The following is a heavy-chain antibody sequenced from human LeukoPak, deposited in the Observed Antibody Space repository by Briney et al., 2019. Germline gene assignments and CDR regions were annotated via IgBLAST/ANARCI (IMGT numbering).Heavy chain of an antibody. CDR1: GGSFSGYY. Sequence: SETLSLTCAVYGGSFSGYYWSWIRQPPGKGLEWIGEINHSGSTNYNPSLKSRVTISVDTSKNQFSLKLSSVTAADTAVYYCARCPYSSSWYRGGPFDYWGQGTLVTVSS. V-gene: IGHV4-34*01. D-gene: IGHD6-13*01. J-gene: IGHJ4*02. CDR3: ARCPYSSSWYRGGPFDY. CDR2: INHSGST.